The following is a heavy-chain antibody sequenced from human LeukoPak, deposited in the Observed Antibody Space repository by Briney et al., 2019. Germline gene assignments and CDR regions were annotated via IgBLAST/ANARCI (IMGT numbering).Heavy chain of an antibody. J-gene: IGHJ4*02. V-gene: IGHV1-2*02. Sequence: ASVKVSCKASGYTFTGYYMYWVRQAPGQGLEGMGWINPNSGGTNYAQKFQGRVTMTRDTSISTAYMELSRLRSDDTAVYYCARDSRFEIAVVDYWGQGTLVTVSS. D-gene: IGHD6-19*01. CDR3: ARDSRFEIAVVDY. CDR2: INPNSGGT. CDR1: GYTFTGYY.